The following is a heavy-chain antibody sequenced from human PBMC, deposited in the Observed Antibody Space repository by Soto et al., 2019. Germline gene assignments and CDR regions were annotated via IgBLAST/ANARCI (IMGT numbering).Heavy chain of an antibody. CDR2: IVVGSGNT. J-gene: IGHJ6*02. V-gene: IGHV1-58*01. CDR1: GFTFTSSA. CDR3: AKDLRGYSGYDWLYYYYGMAV. D-gene: IGHD5-12*01. Sequence: GPSVKVSCKASGFTFTSSAVHWVRQARGQRLEWIGWIVVGSGNTNYAQKFQERVTITRDMSTSTAYMELSSLRSEDTAVYYCAKDLRGYSGYDWLYYYYGMAVWGQGTTVTVSS.